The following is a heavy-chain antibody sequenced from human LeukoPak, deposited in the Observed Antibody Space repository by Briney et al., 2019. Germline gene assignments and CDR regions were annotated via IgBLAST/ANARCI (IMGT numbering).Heavy chain of an antibody. CDR3: AREDLYTYPLDF. V-gene: IGHV1-2*02. J-gene: IGHJ1*01. Sequence: ASVKVSCRASGYTLTDYYLHWVRQAPGQGLEWLGWINPNSGDTNFAQKFQGRVTMTRDTSINTAYMELSGLRSDDTAVYYCAREDLYTYPLDFWGQGTLVTVSS. D-gene: IGHD5-24*01. CDR1: GYTLTDYY. CDR2: INPNSGDT.